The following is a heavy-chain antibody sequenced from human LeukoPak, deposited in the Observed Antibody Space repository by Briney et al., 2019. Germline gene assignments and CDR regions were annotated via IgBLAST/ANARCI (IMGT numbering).Heavy chain of an antibody. CDR2: IKSKTDGGTT. V-gene: IGHV3-15*01. J-gene: IGHJ4*02. D-gene: IGHD2-15*01. CDR1: GFTFSNAW. CDR3: TTDLGYCSGGSCYRLDY. Sequence: GGSLRLSCAASGFTFSNAWMSWVRQAPGKGLEWVGRIKSKTDGGTTDYAAPVKGRFTISRDDSKNTLYLQMNSLKTEDTAVYYCTTDLGYCSGGSCYRLDYWGQGTLVAVSS.